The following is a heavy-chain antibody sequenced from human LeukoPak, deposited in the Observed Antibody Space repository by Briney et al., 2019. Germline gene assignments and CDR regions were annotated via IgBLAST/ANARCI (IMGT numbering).Heavy chain of an antibody. V-gene: IGHV1-2*02. Sequence: ASVRVSCNASGYTFTGYYMHWVRQAPGQGLEWMGWINPNSGGTNYAQKFQGRVTMTRDTSISTAYMELSSLRSEDTAVYYCARTYDSSGYYSYFDYWGQGTLVTVSS. D-gene: IGHD3-22*01. CDR2: INPNSGGT. J-gene: IGHJ4*02. CDR1: GYTFTGYY. CDR3: ARTYDSSGYYSYFDY.